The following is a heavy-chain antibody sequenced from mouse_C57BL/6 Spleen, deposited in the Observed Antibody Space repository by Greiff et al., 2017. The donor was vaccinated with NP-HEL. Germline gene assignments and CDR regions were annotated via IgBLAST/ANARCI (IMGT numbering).Heavy chain of an antibody. CDR2: IDPEDGDT. D-gene: IGHD1-1*01. J-gene: IGHJ3*01. CDR3: TRYYYGSSPWFAY. Sequence: VQLQQSGAELVRPGASVKLSCTASGFNIKDYYMHWVKQRPEQGLEWIGRIDPEDGDTEYAPKFQGKATMTADTSSNPAYLQLSSLTSEDTAVYYCTRYYYGSSPWFAYGGQGTLVTVSA. CDR1: GFNIKDYY. V-gene: IGHV14-1*01.